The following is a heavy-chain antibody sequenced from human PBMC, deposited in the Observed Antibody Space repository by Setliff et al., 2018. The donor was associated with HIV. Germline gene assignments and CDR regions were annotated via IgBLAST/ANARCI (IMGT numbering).Heavy chain of an antibody. CDR2: ISWDGGST. Sequence: GGSLRLSCAASGFTFDDYTMHWVRQAPGKGLEWVSLISWDGGSTDYADSVKGLFTISRDNSKNSLYLQMNSLRTEDTALYYCAKEGIAAAGSGGLGYWCQGTLFTVSS. J-gene: IGHJ4*02. D-gene: IGHD6-13*01. V-gene: IGHV3-43*01. CDR1: GFTFDDYT. CDR3: AKEGIAAAGSGGLGY.